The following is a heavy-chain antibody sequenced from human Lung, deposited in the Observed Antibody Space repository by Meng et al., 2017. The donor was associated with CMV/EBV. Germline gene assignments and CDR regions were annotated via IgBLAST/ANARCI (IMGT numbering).Heavy chain of an antibody. V-gene: IGHV1-2*02. D-gene: IGHD2-2*01. CDR3: ARESGSTADWFDP. CDR1: GYTFTGYY. Sequence: CKASGYTFTGYYMHWVRQAPGQGLRWMGWINPTSGGTNYAQKFQGRVTMTRDTSISTAYMELSRLRSDDTAVYYCARESGSTADWFDPWGQGTLVTVSS. CDR2: INPTSGGT. J-gene: IGHJ5*02.